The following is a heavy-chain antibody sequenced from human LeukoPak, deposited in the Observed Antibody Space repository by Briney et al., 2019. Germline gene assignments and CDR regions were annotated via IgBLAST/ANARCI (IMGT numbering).Heavy chain of an antibody. V-gene: IGHV4-4*07. CDR2: FYTSGST. Sequence: SETLSPTCTVSGGSISSYYWSWIRQPAGKGLGWLGRFYTSGSTNYNPYLKCRVTMSVDSSKNQFSLKLSSVTAADTAVYYCARGLLGLAARLGLSRGWFDPWGQGTLVTVSS. CDR3: ARGLLGLAARLGLSRGWFDP. CDR1: GGSISSYY. D-gene: IGHD6-6*01. J-gene: IGHJ5*02.